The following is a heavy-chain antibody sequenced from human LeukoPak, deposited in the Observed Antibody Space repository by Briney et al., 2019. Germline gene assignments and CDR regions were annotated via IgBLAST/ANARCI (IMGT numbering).Heavy chain of an antibody. CDR1: GGSISSSSYY. CDR3: ARHHVGGKWELHPNDY. CDR2: IYYSGST. D-gene: IGHD1-26*01. Sequence: SSETLSLTCTVSGGSISSSSYYWGWIRQPPGKGLEWIGSIYYSGSTYYNPSLKSRVTISVDTSKNQFSLKLSSVTAADTAVYYCARHHVGGKWELHPNDYWGQGTLVTVSS. J-gene: IGHJ4*02. V-gene: IGHV4-39*01.